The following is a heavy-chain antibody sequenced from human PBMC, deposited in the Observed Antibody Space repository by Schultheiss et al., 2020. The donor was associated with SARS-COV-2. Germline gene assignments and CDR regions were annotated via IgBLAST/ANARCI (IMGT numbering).Heavy chain of an antibody. Sequence: SGPTLVKPTQTLTLTCTFSGFSLSTSGVGVGWIRQPPGKALEWLALIYWNGDKRYSPSLSSRLTVTKDTSNNQVVLTMTNMDPVDTATYYCARIGSMKDAFDIWGQGTMVTVSS. CDR2: IYWNGDK. CDR1: GFSLSTSGVG. CDR3: ARIGSMKDAFDI. V-gene: IGHV2-5*01. D-gene: IGHD2/OR15-2a*01. J-gene: IGHJ3*02.